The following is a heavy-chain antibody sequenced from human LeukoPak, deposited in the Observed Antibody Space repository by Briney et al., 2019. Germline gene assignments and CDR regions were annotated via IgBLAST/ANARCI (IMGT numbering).Heavy chain of an antibody. D-gene: IGHD2-8*02. CDR1: GFTLSCYS. V-gene: IGHV3-48*01. CDR2: ISNNTSTI. Sequence: TGGSLRLSCAASGFTLSCYSMNWVRHAPGKGLEWVSYISNNTSTIYYADSVKGRFTISRDNAKNSLYLQMNSLSAEDTAVYYCARAGRLGPLDYWGQGTLVTVSS. J-gene: IGHJ4*02. CDR3: ARAGRLGPLDY.